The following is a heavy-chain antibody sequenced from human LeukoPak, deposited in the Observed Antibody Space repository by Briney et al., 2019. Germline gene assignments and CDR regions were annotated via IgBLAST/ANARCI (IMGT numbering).Heavy chain of an antibody. CDR3: GKRSCSGSSCNCDY. Sequence: GGSLRLSCAASGFTFSSYAMSWVRQAPGKGLEWVSAISDSGGATNYADSVKSRFTISRDNSKNTLYLQMNSLTAEDTAVYYCGKRSCSGSSCNCDYWGQGSLVTVSS. J-gene: IGHJ4*02. CDR1: GFTFSSYA. D-gene: IGHD2-15*01. CDR2: ISDSGGAT. V-gene: IGHV3-23*01.